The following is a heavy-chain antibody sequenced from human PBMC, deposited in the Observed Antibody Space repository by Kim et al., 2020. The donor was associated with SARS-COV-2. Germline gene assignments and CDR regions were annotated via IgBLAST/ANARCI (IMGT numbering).Heavy chain of an antibody. CDR3: TTEGGGVLHKQNDY. CDR1: GFTFSNAW. CDR2: IKSKTDGGTT. J-gene: IGHJ4*02. V-gene: IGHV3-15*01. Sequence: GGSLRLSCAASGFTFSNAWMSWVRQAPGKGLEWVGRIKSKTDGGTTDYAAPVKGRFTISRDDSKNTLYLQMNSLKTEDTAVYYCTTEGGGVLHKQNDYWGQGTLVTVSS.